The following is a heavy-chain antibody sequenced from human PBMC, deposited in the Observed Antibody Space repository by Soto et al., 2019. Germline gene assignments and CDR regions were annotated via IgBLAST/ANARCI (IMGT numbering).Heavy chain of an antibody. Sequence: GASVKVSCKVSGYTLTELSMHWVRQAPGKGLEWMGGFDPEDGETIYAQKFQGRVTMTEDTSTDTAYMELSSLRSEDTAVYYCATAPSPFMTTVVTRYFDYWGQGTLVTVSS. CDR3: ATAPSPFMTTVVTRYFDY. J-gene: IGHJ4*02. CDR1: GYTLTELS. V-gene: IGHV1-24*01. CDR2: FDPEDGET. D-gene: IGHD4-17*01.